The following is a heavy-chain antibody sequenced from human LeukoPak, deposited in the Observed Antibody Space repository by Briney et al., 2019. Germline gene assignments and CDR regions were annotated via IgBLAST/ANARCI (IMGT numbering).Heavy chain of an antibody. V-gene: IGHV3-30*18. D-gene: IGHD6-19*01. J-gene: IGHJ4*02. CDR2: ISYDGSNK. Sequence: GGSLRLSCAASGFTFSSYGMHWVRQAPGKGLEWVAVISYDGSNKYYADSVKGRFTISRDNSKNTLYLQMNSLRAEDTAVYYCAKVSSRQWLVADYWGQGTLVTVFS. CDR1: GFTFSSYG. CDR3: AKVSSRQWLVADY.